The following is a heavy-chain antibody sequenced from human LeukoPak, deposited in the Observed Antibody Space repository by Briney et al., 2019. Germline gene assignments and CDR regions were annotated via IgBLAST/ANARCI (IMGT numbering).Heavy chain of an antibody. D-gene: IGHD1-26*01. V-gene: IGHV1-8*01. Sequence: ASVKVSCKASGYTFTSYDINWVRQATGQGLEWMGWVNPDSGNTGYAQKFHDRITITRNTSIKTVYMELRSLRSEDTAVYYCAREMSPGGNYVSNWFDPWGQGTLVTVSS. CDR2: VNPDSGNT. CDR1: GYTFTSYD. CDR3: AREMSPGGNYVSNWFDP. J-gene: IGHJ5*02.